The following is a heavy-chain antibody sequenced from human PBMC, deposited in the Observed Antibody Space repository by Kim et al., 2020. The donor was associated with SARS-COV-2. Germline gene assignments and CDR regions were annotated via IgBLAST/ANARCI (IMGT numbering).Heavy chain of an antibody. Sequence: GGSLRLSCAASGFTFSSYGMHWVRQAPGKGLEWVAVISYDGSNKYYADSVKGRFTISRDNSKNTLYLQMNSLRADDTAVYYCAKDLFTIVVVPAATGYWG. V-gene: IGHV3-30*18. J-gene: IGHJ4*01. CDR1: GFTFSSYG. CDR2: ISYDGSNK. CDR3: AKDLFTIVVVPAATGY. D-gene: IGHD2-2*01.